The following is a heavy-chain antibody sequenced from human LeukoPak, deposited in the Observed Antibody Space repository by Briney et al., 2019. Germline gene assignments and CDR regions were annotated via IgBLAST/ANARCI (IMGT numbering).Heavy chain of an antibody. CDR2: ISAYNGNT. V-gene: IGHV1-18*01. CDR3: ARSITIFGAFDY. J-gene: IGHJ4*02. D-gene: IGHD3-3*01. CDR1: GHTFTSYG. Sequence: ASVKVSCKASGHTFTSYGISWVRQAPGQGLEWMGWISAYNGNTNYAQKLQGRGTMTTDTSTSTAYMELRSLRSDDTAVYYCARSITIFGAFDYWGQGTLVTVSS.